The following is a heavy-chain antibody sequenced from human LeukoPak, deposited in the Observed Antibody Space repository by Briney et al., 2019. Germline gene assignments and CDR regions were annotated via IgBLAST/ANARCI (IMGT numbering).Heavy chain of an antibody. J-gene: IGHJ4*02. D-gene: IGHD2-21*01. CDR2: ISGTGGST. Sequence: GGSLRLSCAASGFTFNTYGMTWVRQAPGKGLEWVSAISGTGGSTYYADSVKGRFTISRDSSKNTLFLQMNRLRPEDAAVYYCAKAPVTTCRGAYCYPFDYWGQGTLVTVSS. V-gene: IGHV3-23*01. CDR1: GFTFNTYG. CDR3: AKAPVTTCRGAYCYPFDY.